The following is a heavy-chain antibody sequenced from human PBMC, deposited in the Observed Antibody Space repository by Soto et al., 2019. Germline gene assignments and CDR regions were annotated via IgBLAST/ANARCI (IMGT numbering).Heavy chain of an antibody. Sequence: GGSLRLSCAASGFTFDDYAMHWVRQAPGKGLEWVSGISWNSGSIGYADSVKGRFTISRDNAKNSLYLQMNSLRAEDTALYYCAKDKLWFGELLLNYFDYWGQGTLVTVSS. CDR2: ISWNSGSI. J-gene: IGHJ4*02. CDR1: GFTFDDYA. D-gene: IGHD3-10*01. CDR3: AKDKLWFGELLLNYFDY. V-gene: IGHV3-9*01.